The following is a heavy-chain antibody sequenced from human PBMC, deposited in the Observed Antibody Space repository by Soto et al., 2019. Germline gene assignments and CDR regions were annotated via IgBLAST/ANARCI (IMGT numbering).Heavy chain of an antibody. J-gene: IGHJ5*02. V-gene: IGHV4-31*03. CDR1: GGSISSGGYY. CDR2: IYYSGST. Sequence: PSETLSLTCTVSGGSISSGGYYWSWIRQHPGKGLEWIGYIYYSGSTYYNPSLKSRVTISVDTSKNQFSLKLSSVTAADTAVYYCARDSRGGGFDPWGQGTLVTVSS. CDR3: ARDSRGGGFDP. D-gene: IGHD3-16*01.